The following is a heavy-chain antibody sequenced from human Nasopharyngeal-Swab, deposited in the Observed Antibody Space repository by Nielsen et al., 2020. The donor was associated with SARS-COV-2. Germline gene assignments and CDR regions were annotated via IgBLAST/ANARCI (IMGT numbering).Heavy chain of an antibody. Sequence: ASVKVSCKASGYTFISYDINWVRQATGQGLEWMGWMNPNSGNTGYAQKFQGRVTMTRNTSISTAYMELSSLRSEDTAVYYCARVKTLYGGHGDYWGQGTLVTVSS. CDR1: GYTFISYD. J-gene: IGHJ4*02. CDR3: ARVKTLYGGHGDY. V-gene: IGHV1-8*01. D-gene: IGHD4-23*01. CDR2: MNPNSGNT.